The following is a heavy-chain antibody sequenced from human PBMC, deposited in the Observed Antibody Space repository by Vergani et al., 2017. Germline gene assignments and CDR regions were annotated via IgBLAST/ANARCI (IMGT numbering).Heavy chain of an antibody. CDR3: VKDAGSYENFFDS. CDR1: GFTFSTYA. J-gene: IGHJ4*02. CDR2: LTGGGGST. Sequence: EVQLLESGGSLKQPGGSVRLSCAASGFTFSTYAMHWVRQAPGKGLEWVSALTGGGGSTYYADSFKGRFIISRDNSTDTMYLQMNSQRPEDTATYYCVKDAGSYENFFDSWGQGTLVTVSS. D-gene: IGHD1-26*01. V-gene: IGHV3-23*01.